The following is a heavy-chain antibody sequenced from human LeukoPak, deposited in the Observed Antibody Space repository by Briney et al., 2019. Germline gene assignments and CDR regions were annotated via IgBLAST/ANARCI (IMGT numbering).Heavy chain of an antibody. J-gene: IGHJ4*02. D-gene: IGHD5-18*01. V-gene: IGHV3-9*03. CDR2: ISWNSGSI. CDR1: GFTFDDYA. CDR3: AKAGLWSGFDY. Sequence: GGSLRLSCSASGFTFDDYAMHWLRQAPGKGLEWVSGISWNSGSIGYADSVKGRFTISRDNAKNSLYLQMNSLRAEDMALYYCAKAGLWSGFDYWGQGTLVTVSS.